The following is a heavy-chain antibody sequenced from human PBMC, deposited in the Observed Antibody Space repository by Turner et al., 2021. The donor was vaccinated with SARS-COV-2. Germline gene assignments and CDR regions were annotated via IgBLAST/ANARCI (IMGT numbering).Heavy chain of an antibody. CDR3: AVNRGCFWPFDP. D-gene: IGHD1-26*01. J-gene: IGHJ5*02. V-gene: IGHV1-18*04. CDR2: ISAYNGNT. CDR1: AYYVADYG. Sequence: VQSGAVMKKPGASVKVSCKASAYYVADYGIHWVRQAPGQGPEWIGWISAYNGNTNDSQNLQGSVTMTTATSTITLYMDLRSLRAADTDNYDSAVNRGCFWPFDPWGQGTLVTVSS.